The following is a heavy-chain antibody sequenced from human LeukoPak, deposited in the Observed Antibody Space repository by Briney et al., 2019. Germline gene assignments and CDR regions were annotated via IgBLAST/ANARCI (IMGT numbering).Heavy chain of an antibody. J-gene: IGHJ5*02. CDR3: ARPQRGYSSSWYGEEWFDP. D-gene: IGHD6-13*01. V-gene: IGHV4-34*01. CDR1: GGSFSGYY. Sequence: SETLSLTCAVYGGSFSGYYWSWIRQPPGKGLEWIGEINHSGSTNYNPSLKSRVTISVDTSKNQFSLKPSSVTAADTAVYYCARPQRGYSSSWYGEEWFDPWGQGTLVTVSS. CDR2: INHSGST.